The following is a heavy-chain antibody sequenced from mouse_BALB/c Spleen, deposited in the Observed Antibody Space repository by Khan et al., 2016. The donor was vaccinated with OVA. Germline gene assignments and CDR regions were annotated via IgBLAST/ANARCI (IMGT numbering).Heavy chain of an antibody. J-gene: IGHJ2*01. CDR1: GYTFTTYW. Sequence: QVQLQQSGAERAKPGASVKMSCKASGYTFTTYWMQWVKQRLGQGLVWSGYINPTSGYTDYNEKFKDRATLSADKSYSTAYMQLSSLTSEDSAVYYCTRDRIDYWGQGTTLTVSS. CDR2: INPTSGYT. CDR3: TRDRIDY. V-gene: IGHV1-7*01.